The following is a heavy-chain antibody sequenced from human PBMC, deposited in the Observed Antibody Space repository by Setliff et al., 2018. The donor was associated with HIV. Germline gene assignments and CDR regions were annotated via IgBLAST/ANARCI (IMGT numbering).Heavy chain of an antibody. CDR3: ARELCTGGYCYSDY. V-gene: IGHV3-21*01. D-gene: IGHD2-8*02. J-gene: IGHJ4*02. CDR2: ISGSGTYT. Sequence: PGGSLRLSCVTSGFTFTSHSMNWVRLRPGKGLEWVASISGSGTYTHYADSVKGRFTISRDNAKNSLYLQMNSLRAEDTAVFYCARELCTGGYCYSDYWGQGTLVTVSS. CDR1: GFTFTSHS.